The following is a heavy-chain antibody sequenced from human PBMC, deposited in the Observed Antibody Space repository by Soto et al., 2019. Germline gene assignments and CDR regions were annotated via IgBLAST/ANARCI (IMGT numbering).Heavy chain of an antibody. CDR3: ARGIAAYYYYYYGMDV. CDR1: GGSISSYY. Sequence: SETLSLTCTVSGGSISSYYWSWIRQPAGKGLEWIGRIYTSGSTNYNPSLKSRVTMSVDTSKNQFSLKLSSVTAADTAVYYCARGIAAYYYYYYGMDVWGQGTTVTVS. CDR2: IYTSGST. D-gene: IGHD6-13*01. J-gene: IGHJ6*02. V-gene: IGHV4-4*07.